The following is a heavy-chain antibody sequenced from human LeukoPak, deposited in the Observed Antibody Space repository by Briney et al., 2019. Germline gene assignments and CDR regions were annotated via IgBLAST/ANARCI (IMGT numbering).Heavy chain of an antibody. CDR2: MRRDGNEI. D-gene: IGHD3-22*01. CDR1: GFTFSTYW. J-gene: IGHJ4*02. CDR3: ARTTPYDSSGYDDLDY. V-gene: IGHV3-7*01. Sequence: GGSLRLSCSASGFTFSTYWMSWVRQAPGKGLEWVANMRRDGNEIYYLDSVRGRFTISRDNAKNSLYLQMNSLRAEDTAVYYCARTTPYDSSGYDDLDYWGQGTLVTVSS.